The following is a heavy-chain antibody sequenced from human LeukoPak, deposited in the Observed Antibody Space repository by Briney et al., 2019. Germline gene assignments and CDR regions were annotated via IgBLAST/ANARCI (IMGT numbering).Heavy chain of an antibody. Sequence: SETLSLTCTVSGYSISSGYYWGWIRQPPGKGLEWIGSIYHSGSTYYNPSLKSRVTISVDTSKNQFSLKLSSVTAADTAVYYCAREVVAPLRYFDYWGQGTLVTVSS. CDR1: GYSISSGYY. V-gene: IGHV4-38-2*02. CDR2: IYHSGST. D-gene: IGHD2-15*01. CDR3: AREVVAPLRYFDY. J-gene: IGHJ4*02.